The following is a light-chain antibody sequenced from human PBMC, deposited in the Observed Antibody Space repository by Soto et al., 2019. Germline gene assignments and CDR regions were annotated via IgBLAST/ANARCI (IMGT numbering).Light chain of an antibody. CDR1: QSISGW. CDR3: QQSYTTPRT. Sequence: DIQMTQSPSTLSASVGDRVTITCRASQSISGWLAWFQQKPGKAPKLLISKASSLEIGVPSRFSGSGSGTEFTLTISDLQAEDFATYYCQQSYTTPRTFGQGTKLEI. V-gene: IGKV1-5*03. CDR2: KAS. J-gene: IGKJ2*01.